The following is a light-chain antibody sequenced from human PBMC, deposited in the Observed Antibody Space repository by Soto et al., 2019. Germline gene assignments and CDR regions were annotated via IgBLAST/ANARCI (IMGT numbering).Light chain of an antibody. J-gene: IGKJ1*01. CDR3: QQYVTSSPRT. V-gene: IGKV3-20*01. CDR1: HTISSSY. Sequence: EVGLTQSPSTLSLSPGERATLSCRASHTISSSYLAWYQQKPGQAPRLLMYGISRRATGIPDRFSGSGSGTDFTLTITRLEPEDFAVYYCQQYVTSSPRTFGQGTKVDIK. CDR2: GIS.